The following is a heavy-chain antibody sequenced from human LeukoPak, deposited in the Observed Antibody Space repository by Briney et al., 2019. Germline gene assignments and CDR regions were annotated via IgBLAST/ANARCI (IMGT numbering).Heavy chain of an antibody. CDR2: IYHSGSP. J-gene: IGHJ4*02. Sequence: KSSETLSLTCAVSGGSISSNNWWGWVRQPPGKGLEWIGEIYHSGSPNYNPSLKSRVTISVDKSRNHFSLNLSSVTAADTAAYYCARVNINNWHSCDYWGQGTLVTVSS. V-gene: IGHV4-4*02. CDR1: GGSISSNNW. D-gene: IGHD1-1*01. CDR3: ARVNINNWHSCDY.